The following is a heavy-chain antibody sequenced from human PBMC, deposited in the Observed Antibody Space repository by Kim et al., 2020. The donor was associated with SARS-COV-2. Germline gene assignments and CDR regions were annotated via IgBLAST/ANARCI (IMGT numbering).Heavy chain of an antibody. D-gene: IGHD6-13*01. CDR3: ARDIAAAATGY. J-gene: IGHJ4*02. CDR2: NK. V-gene: IGHV3-33*01. Sequence: NKSYAAAVTVRVTIARDNSKNTLYLQMNRRRAEDTAVYYCARDIAAAATGYWGQGTLVTVAS.